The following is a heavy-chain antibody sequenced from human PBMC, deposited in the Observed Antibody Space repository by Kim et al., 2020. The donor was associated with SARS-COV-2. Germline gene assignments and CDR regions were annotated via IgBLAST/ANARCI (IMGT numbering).Heavy chain of an antibody. D-gene: IGHD4-17*01. CDR2: IRHKLSSHTK. V-gene: IGHV3-72*01. CDR3: ARCGGSYGEPYFDY. Sequence: GGSLRLSCAASGFTFSDYFMDWVRQAPGKGLEWVARIRHKLSSHTKEYAASVKGRFTISRADSEDSVYLEMNNLQTEDTAVYYCARCGGSYGEPYFDYWGPRTLVTVSS. J-gene: IGHJ4*02. CDR1: GFTFSDYF.